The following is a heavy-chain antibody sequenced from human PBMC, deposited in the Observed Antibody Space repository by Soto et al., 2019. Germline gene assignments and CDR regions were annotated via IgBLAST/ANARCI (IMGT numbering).Heavy chain of an antibody. CDR1: GFLFRSYW. CDR2: IRPDGSNT. V-gene: IGHV3-74*01. Sequence: EVQLVESGGDLVQPGESLRLSCVPSGFLFRSYWMHWVRQTPAQGLVWVSEIRPDGSNTNYAEFVRGRFTMSRDNAKNALYLQMNSLRVEDTGVYYCVRGTSAWKGVDVWGQGTTVIVSS. J-gene: IGHJ6*02. CDR3: VRGTSAWKGVDV. D-gene: IGHD1-1*01.